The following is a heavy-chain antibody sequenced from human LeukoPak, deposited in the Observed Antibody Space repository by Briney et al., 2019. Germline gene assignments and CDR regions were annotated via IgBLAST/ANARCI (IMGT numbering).Heavy chain of an antibody. CDR1: GGTFSSYA. D-gene: IGHD3-3*01. Sequence: SVKVSCKASGGTFSSYAISWVRQAPGQGLEWMGGIIPIFGTANYAQKFKGRVTITTDESTSTAYMELSSLRSEDTAVYYCARANGDFWSGYYYYFDYWGQGTLVTVSS. CDR3: ARANGDFWSGYYYYFDY. V-gene: IGHV1-69*05. CDR2: IIPIFGTA. J-gene: IGHJ4*02.